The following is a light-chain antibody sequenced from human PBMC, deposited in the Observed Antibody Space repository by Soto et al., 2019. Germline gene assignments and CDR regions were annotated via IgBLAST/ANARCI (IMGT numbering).Light chain of an antibody. V-gene: IGKV3-20*01. Sequence: EIVLTHSPGTLSLSPGERATLSCWASQSVASTYLGWYQQKPGQAPRLLIYGASSRATGIPDRFSGSWSGTDFTLTISRLEPEDFALYYCQQYAGSPTFGQGTRLEIK. J-gene: IGKJ5*01. CDR3: QQYAGSPT. CDR2: GAS. CDR1: QSVASTY.